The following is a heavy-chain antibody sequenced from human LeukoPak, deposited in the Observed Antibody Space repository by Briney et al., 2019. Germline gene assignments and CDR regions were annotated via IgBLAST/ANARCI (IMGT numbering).Heavy chain of an antibody. D-gene: IGHD2-2*01. V-gene: IGHV1-2*06. CDR1: GGTFSSYA. CDR2: INPNSGGT. J-gene: IGHJ4*02. CDR3: ARAKGCSSTSCYGTLGDY. Sequence: ASVKVSCKASGGTFSSYAISWVRQAPGQGLEWMGRINPNSGGTNYAQKFQGRVTMTRDTSISTAYMELSRLRSDDTAVYYCARAKGCSSTSCYGTLGDYWGQGTLVTVSS.